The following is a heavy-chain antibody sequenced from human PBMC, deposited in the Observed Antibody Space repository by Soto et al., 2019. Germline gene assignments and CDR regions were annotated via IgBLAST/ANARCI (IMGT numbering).Heavy chain of an antibody. CDR3: AKGPHYYDSSGYYYDY. V-gene: IGHV3-23*01. D-gene: IGHD3-22*01. CDR1: GFTFSSYA. J-gene: IGHJ4*02. CDR2: ISGSDGST. Sequence: GGSLRLSCAASGFTFSSYAMSWVRQAPGKGLKWVSAISGSDGSTYYADSVKGRFTISRDNSKNTLYLQMNSLRAEDTAVYYCAKGPHYYDSSGYYYDYWGQGTLVTVSS.